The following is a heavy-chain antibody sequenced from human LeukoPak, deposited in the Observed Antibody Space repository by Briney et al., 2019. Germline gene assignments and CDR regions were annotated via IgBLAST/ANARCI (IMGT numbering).Heavy chain of an antibody. CDR1: GYTFTSYD. Sequence: ASVKVSSKASGYTFTSYDINWVRQATGQGLEWMGWMNPNSGNTGYAQKFQGRVTMTRNTSISTAYMELSSLRSEDTAVYYCARHSSGSPYYYYYGMDVWGQGTTVTVSS. CDR3: ARHSSGSPYYYYYGMDV. J-gene: IGHJ6*02. CDR2: MNPNSGNT. V-gene: IGHV1-8*01. D-gene: IGHD6-19*01.